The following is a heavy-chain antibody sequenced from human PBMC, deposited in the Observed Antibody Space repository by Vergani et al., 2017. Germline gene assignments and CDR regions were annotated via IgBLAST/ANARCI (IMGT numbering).Heavy chain of an antibody. CDR2: IYWNDDK. V-gene: IGHV2-5*01. D-gene: IGHD2-2*01. CDR1: GFSLSTSGVG. CDR3: ARMVPATASFKPGAFDI. Sequence: QITLKESGPTLVKPTQTLTLTCTFSGFSLSTSGVGVGWIRQPPGKALEWLALIYWNDDKRYSPSLKSRLTITKDTSKNQVVLTMTNMDPVDTATYYCARMVPATASFKPGAFDIWGQGTMVTVSS. J-gene: IGHJ3*02.